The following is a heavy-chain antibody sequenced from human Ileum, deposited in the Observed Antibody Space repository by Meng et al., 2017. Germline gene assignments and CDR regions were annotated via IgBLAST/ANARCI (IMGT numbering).Heavy chain of an antibody. CDR1: CGCGSSSCYQ. CDR3: AGNHWGSVAY. Sequence: TPSRLCGASCGCGSSSCYQWAWSRQPPGKGGEWSVYARASDNPSRKSRVTISVETSKNQFCLKQTAVTVAETAGYYGAGNHWGSVAYSGQGVLVTVSS. V-gene: IGHV4-61*05. D-gene: IGHD7-27*01. J-gene: IGHJ4*02. CDR2: ARA.